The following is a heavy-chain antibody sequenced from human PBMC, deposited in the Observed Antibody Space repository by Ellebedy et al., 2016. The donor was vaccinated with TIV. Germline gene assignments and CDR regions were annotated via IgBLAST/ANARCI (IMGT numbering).Heavy chain of an antibody. J-gene: IGHJ4*02. Sequence: GESLKISCEASGIIFSSYWMHWVRQAPGKGVEWVSAIGPSSNYAFYIDSVKGRFTISRDNFKNTLYLQVDSLRAEDTAIYYCVKEMVSRSSLTFDYWGQGTLLTVSS. CDR1: GIIFSSYW. CDR2: IGPSSNYA. CDR3: VKEMVSRSSLTFDY. D-gene: IGHD5-18*01. V-gene: IGHV3-23*01.